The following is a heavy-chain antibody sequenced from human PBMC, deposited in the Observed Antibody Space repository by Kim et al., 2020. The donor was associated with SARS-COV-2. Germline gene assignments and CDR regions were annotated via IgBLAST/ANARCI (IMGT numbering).Heavy chain of an antibody. J-gene: IGHJ3*02. CDR3: ARVDYGDYRYAFDI. V-gene: IGHV3-64*01. Sequence: ATSGQGRFTISRVNSKNTLYLQMGSLRAEDMAVYYCARVDYGDYRYAFDIWGQGTMVTVSS. D-gene: IGHD4-17*01.